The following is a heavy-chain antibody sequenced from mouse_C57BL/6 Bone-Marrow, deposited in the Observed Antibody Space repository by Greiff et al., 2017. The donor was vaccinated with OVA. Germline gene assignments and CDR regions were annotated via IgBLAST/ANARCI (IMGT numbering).Heavy chain of an antibody. V-gene: IGHV1-69*01. Sequence: VQLQQPGAELVMPGASVKLSCKASGYTFTSYWMHWVKQRPGQGLEWIGEIDPSDSYTNYNQKFKGKSTLTVDKYSSTAYMQLSSLTSEDSAVYYCAREGYYYGSSPYFDYWGQGTTLTVSS. CDR1: GYTFTSYW. CDR3: AREGYYYGSSPYFDY. J-gene: IGHJ2*01. CDR2: IDPSDSYT. D-gene: IGHD1-1*01.